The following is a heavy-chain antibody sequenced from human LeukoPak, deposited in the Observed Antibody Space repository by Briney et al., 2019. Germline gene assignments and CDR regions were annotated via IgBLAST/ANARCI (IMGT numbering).Heavy chain of an antibody. CDR2: ISAYNGNT. J-gene: IGHJ4*02. CDR1: GYTFTSYG. V-gene: IGHV1-18*01. D-gene: IGHD6-19*01. CDR3: ARDTQGGPSFGSSGWYIGRYFDY. Sequence: VASVKVSCKASGYTFTSYGISWVRQAPGQGLEWMGWISAYNGNTNYAQKLQGRVTMTTDTSTSTAYMELRSLRSDDTAVYYCARDTQGGPSFGSSGWYIGRYFDYWGQGPLVTVSS.